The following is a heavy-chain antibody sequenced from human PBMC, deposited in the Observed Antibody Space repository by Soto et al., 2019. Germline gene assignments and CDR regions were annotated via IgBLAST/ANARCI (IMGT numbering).Heavy chain of an antibody. CDR1: GFDASVNF. V-gene: IGHV3-66*01. Sequence: DVQLVESGGTLVQPGGSLKLSCAASGFDASVNFMTWVRQAPGKGLEWVSSINNAGTTFYADSVKGRFTISRDDSKNTLFLHMNSLRVEDTAMYYCVRENYYYGMDVWGQGTAVTVSS. J-gene: IGHJ6*02. CDR2: INNAGTT. CDR3: VRENYYYGMDV.